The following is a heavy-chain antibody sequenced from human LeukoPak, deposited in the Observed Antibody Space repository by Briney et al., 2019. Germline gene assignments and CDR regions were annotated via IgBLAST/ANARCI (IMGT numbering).Heavy chain of an antibody. CDR1: GYTFTSYG. Sequence: SVKVSCKASGYTFTSYGISWVRQAPGQGLEWMGRIIPILGIANYAQKFQGRVTITADKSTSTAYMELSSLRSEDTAVYYCARGQSQYYYYYYGMDVWGQGTTVTVSS. V-gene: IGHV1-69*04. J-gene: IGHJ6*02. CDR3: ARGQSQYYYYYYGMDV. CDR2: IIPILGIA.